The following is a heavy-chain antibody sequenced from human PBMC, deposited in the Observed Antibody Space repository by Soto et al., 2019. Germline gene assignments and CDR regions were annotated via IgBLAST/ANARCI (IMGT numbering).Heavy chain of an antibody. V-gene: IGHV3-7*01. CDR3: ASARHIGP. Sequence: GSPTLACTPYGFTFSNYLMSWVSQAPGKGMEWVANIGQDGSQRNYVDSVKGRFTISRDNAENSLYLQMNSLRAEDTAIYYCASARHIGPWGQGTPVTVSS. J-gene: IGHJ5*02. D-gene: IGHD2-21*01. CDR2: IGQDGSQR. CDR1: GFTFSNYL.